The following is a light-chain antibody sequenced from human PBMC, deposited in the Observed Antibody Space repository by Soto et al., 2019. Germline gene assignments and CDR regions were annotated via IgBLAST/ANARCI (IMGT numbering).Light chain of an antibody. Sequence: EIVLTQSPVTLSLSPGERATLSCRASQSVSSSYLAWYQQKPGQAPRLLIYGASSRATGIPDRFSGSGSGTDFTLTISRLEPEDFAVYYCQQYGSSPRTFGQGTK. J-gene: IGKJ1*01. V-gene: IGKV3-20*01. CDR1: QSVSSSY. CDR3: QQYGSSPRT. CDR2: GAS.